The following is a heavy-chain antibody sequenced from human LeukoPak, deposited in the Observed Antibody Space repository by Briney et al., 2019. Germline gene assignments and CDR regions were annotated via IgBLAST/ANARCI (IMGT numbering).Heavy chain of an antibody. CDR2: IRYDGSNK. D-gene: IGHD3-10*01. CDR3: AKDLRYRDYYGSGAVDY. CDR1: GFTFSSYG. Sequence: QTGGSLRLSCGASGFTFSSYGMHWVRQAPGKGLEWVAFIRYDGSNKYYADSVKGRFTISRDNSKNTLYLQMNSLRAEDTAVYYCAKDLRYRDYYGSGAVDYWGQGTLVTVSS. J-gene: IGHJ4*02. V-gene: IGHV3-30*02.